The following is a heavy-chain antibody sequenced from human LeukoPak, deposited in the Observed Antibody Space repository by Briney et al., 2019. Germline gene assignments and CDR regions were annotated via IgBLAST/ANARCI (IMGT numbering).Heavy chain of an antibody. CDR1: GETGTGEY. D-gene: IGHD3-10*01. CDR3: ARSGLATCHY. CDR2: INPNSGGT. Sequence: MGSCRTSGETGTGEYMGWRRKANEQEHEWMGWINPNSGGTNYAQKFQGRVTMTRDTSISTAYMELSRLRSDDTAVYYCARSGLATCHYWGQGTLVTVSS. J-gene: IGHJ4*02. V-gene: IGHV1-2*02.